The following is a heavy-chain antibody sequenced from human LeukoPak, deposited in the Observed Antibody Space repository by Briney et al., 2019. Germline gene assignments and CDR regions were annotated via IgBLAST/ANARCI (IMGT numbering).Heavy chain of an antibody. D-gene: IGHD5-18*01. CDR3: ARDRADTAMAIDY. V-gene: IGHV4-59*01. Sequence: PSETLSLTCTVSGGSISSYYWSWIRQPPGKGLEWIGYIYYSGSTNYNPSLKSRVTISVDTSKNQFSLKLSSVTAADTAVYYCARDRADTAMAIDYWGQGTLVTVS. J-gene: IGHJ4*02. CDR2: IYYSGST. CDR1: GGSISSYY.